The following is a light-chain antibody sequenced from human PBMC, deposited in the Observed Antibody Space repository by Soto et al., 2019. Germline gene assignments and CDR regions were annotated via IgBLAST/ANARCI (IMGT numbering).Light chain of an antibody. CDR3: QTWGTGIHVV. J-gene: IGLJ2*01. V-gene: IGLV4-69*01. CDR2: LNSDGSH. CDR1: SGHSSYA. Sequence: QAVVTQSPFASASLGASVKLTCTLSSGHSSYAIAWHQQQPEKGPRYLMKLNSDGSHSKGDGIPDRFSGSSSGAERYLTISSLQSEDEADYYCQTWGTGIHVVFGGGTKVTVL.